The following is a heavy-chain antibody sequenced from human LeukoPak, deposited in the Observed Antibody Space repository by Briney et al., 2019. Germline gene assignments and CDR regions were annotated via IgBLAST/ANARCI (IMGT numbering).Heavy chain of an antibody. J-gene: IGHJ5*02. Sequence: ASVKVSCKASGGTFSSYAISWVRQAPGQGLEWMGGIIPIFGTANYAQKFQGRVTITADESTSTAYMELSSLRSEDTAVYYCATRYNWNDFDNWGQGTLVTVSS. CDR3: ATRYNWNDFDN. D-gene: IGHD1-1*01. V-gene: IGHV1-69*01. CDR2: IIPIFGTA. CDR1: GGTFSSYA.